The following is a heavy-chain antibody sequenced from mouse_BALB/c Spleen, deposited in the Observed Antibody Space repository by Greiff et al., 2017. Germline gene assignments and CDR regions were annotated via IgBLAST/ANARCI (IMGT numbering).Heavy chain of an antibody. Sequence: VQLQQPGAELVKPGTSVKLSCKASGYNFTSYWINWVKLRPGQGLEWIGDIYPGSGSTNYNEKFKSKSTLTVDTSSSTAYMQLSSLASEDSALYYCALITTEGLYFDYWGQGTTLTVSS. CDR1: GYNFTSYW. D-gene: IGHD2-4*01. CDR2: IYPGSGST. CDR3: ALITTEGLYFDY. V-gene: IGHV1-55*01. J-gene: IGHJ2*01.